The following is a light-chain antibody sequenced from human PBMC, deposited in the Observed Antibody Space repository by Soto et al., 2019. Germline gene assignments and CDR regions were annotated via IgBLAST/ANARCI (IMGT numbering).Light chain of an antibody. CDR2: WAS. V-gene: IGKV4-1*01. CDR3: QQYYSTPPVT. J-gene: IGKJ3*01. Sequence: DIVMTQSPDSLAVSLGERATINCKSSQSFLYSSNNKNYLAWYQQKPGQPPKLLIYWASTRESGVPDRFSGSGSGTDFTLTISRLQAEDVAVYYCQQYYSTPPVTFGPGTKVDIK. CDR1: QSFLYSSNNKNY.